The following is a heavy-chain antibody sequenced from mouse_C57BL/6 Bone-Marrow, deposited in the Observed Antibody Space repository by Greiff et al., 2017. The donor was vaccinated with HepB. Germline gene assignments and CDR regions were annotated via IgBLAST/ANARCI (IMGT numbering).Heavy chain of an antibody. CDR1: GFTFSDYY. J-gene: IGHJ3*01. CDR3: ASSYDGYPAWFAY. CDR2: ISNGGGST. D-gene: IGHD2-3*01. V-gene: IGHV5-12*01. Sequence: EVQLVESGGGLVQPGGSLKLSCAASGFTFSDYYMYWVRQTPEKRLEWVAYISNGGGSTYYPDTVKGRFTISRDNAKNTLYLQMSRLKSDDTAMYYCASSYDGYPAWFAYWGQGTLVTVSA.